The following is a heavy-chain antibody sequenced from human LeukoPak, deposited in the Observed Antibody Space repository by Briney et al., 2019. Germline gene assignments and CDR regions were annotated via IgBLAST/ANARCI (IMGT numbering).Heavy chain of an antibody. CDR2: INSDGSST. D-gene: IGHD6-19*01. J-gene: IGHJ5*02. Sequence: PGGSLRLSCAASGFTFSSYWMHWVRQAPGKGLVWVSRINSDGSSTSYADSVKGRFTISRDNAKNTLYLQMNSLRAEDTAVYYCARSYSCWYKWFDPWGQGTLVTVSS. CDR1: GFTFSSYW. CDR3: ARSYSCWYKWFDP. V-gene: IGHV3-74*01.